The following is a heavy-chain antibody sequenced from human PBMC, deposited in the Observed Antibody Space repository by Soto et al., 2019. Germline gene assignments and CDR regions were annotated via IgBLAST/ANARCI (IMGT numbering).Heavy chain of an antibody. CDR2: ISYDGSNK. Sequence: GGSLRLSCAASGFTFSSYAMHWVRQAPGKGLEWVAVISYDGSNKYYADSVKGRFTISRDNSKNTLYLQMNSLRAEDTAVYYCASDPGIAAGFDYWGQGTLVTVSS. CDR3: ASDPGIAAGFDY. CDR1: GFTFSSYA. D-gene: IGHD6-25*01. J-gene: IGHJ4*02. V-gene: IGHV3-30-3*01.